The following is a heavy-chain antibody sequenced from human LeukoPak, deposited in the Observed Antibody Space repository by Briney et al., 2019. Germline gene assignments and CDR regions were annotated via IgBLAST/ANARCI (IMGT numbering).Heavy chain of an antibody. CDR1: GYTFTSYG. CDR3: ARPYSSSSYYYGMDV. J-gene: IGHJ6*02. Sequence: GASVKVSCKASGYTFTSYGISWVRQAPGQGIEWMGGIIPIFGTANYAQKFQGRVTITADESTSTAYMELSSLRSEDTAVYYCARPYSSSSYYYGMDVWGQGTTVTVSS. CDR2: IIPIFGTA. D-gene: IGHD6-6*01. V-gene: IGHV1-69*13.